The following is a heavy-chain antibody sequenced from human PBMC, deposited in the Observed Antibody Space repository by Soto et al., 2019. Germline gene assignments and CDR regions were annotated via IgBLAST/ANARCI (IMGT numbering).Heavy chain of an antibody. CDR3: ARDRLPRASVATPGYLDY. CDR2: ISNDGSSK. Sequence: HPGGSMRLSCAASGLTFSSYAIHWVRQAPGKGLEWVAVISNDGSSKYYADSVKGRFTISRDNSWNTLDLQMNSLRAEDTAVYYCARDRLPRASVATPGYLDYWGQGSLVTVSS. CDR1: GLTFSSYA. V-gene: IGHV3-30-3*01. D-gene: IGHD1-1*01. J-gene: IGHJ4*02.